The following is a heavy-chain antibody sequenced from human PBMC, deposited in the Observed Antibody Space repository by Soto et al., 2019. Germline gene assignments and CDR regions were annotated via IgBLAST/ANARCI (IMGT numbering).Heavy chain of an antibody. CDR1: GYSFSSYW. CDR2: IYPVDSDT. D-gene: IGHD6-6*01. V-gene: IGHV5-51*01. J-gene: IGHJ4*02. CDR3: VRQTNPGSSSHGLDF. Sequence: XESLKISCQGSGYSFSSYWIGWVRQMPGKGLEWMGIIYPVDSDTRYSPSFQGQVTISADKSISTAYLQWSSLKASDTAMYYCVRQTNPGSSSHGLDFWGQGSLVTVSS.